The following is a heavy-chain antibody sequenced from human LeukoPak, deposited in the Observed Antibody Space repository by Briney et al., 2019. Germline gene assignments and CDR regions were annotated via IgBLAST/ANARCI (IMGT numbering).Heavy chain of an antibody. J-gene: IGHJ4*02. Sequence: GGSLRLSCAASGFTFSNYAMTWVRQAPGKGLECVSVISGSGDATNYADSVKGRFTISRDNSKSTLYVQMNSLRAEDTAVYYCAKNGPSVWFGELSPPDYWGQGTLVTVSS. CDR1: GFTFSNYA. CDR2: ISGSGDAT. V-gene: IGHV3-23*01. CDR3: AKNGPSVWFGELSPPDY. D-gene: IGHD3-10*01.